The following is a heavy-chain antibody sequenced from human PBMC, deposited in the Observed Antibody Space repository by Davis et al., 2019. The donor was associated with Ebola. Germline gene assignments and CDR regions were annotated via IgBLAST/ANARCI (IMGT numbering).Heavy chain of an antibody. D-gene: IGHD3-3*01. V-gene: IGHV3-11*04. J-gene: IGHJ6*03. CDR1: GFTFSDYY. CDR2: ISSSGSTI. Sequence: GESLKISCAASGFTFSDYYMSWIRQAPGKGLEWVSYISSSGSTIYYADSVKGRFTISRDNAKNSLYLQMNSLRAEDTAVYYCARLRITIFGGGYYMDVWGEGTMVTVSS. CDR3: ARLRITIFGGGYYMDV.